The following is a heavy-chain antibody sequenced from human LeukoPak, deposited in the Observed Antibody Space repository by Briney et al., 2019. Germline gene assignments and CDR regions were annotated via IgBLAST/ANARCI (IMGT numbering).Heavy chain of an antibody. D-gene: IGHD6-13*01. CDR1: GGSISSYY. Sequence: PSETLSLTCTVSGGSISSYYWSWIRQPPGKGLEWIGYIYYSGSTNYNPSLKSRVTISVDTSKNQFSLKLSSVTAADTAVYHCARRAAAGKYYYFDYWGQGTLVTVSS. V-gene: IGHV4-59*01. CDR3: ARRAAAGKYYYFDY. CDR2: IYYSGST. J-gene: IGHJ4*02.